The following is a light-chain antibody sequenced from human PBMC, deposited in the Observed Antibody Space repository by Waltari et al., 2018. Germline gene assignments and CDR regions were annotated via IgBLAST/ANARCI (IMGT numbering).Light chain of an antibody. V-gene: IGLV1-40*01. CDR3: HSYDSSLGGSV. CDR2: NNN. CDR1: SSNLGPGHA. Sequence: QSVLPQPPSVSAAPGQGVTISCPGSSSNLGPGHAVPGYQQFPETAPKLLIYNNNDRPSGVPDRFSGSKSGTSASLAITGLQAEDEANYYCHSYDSSLGGSVFGGGTKLTVL. J-gene: IGLJ3*02.